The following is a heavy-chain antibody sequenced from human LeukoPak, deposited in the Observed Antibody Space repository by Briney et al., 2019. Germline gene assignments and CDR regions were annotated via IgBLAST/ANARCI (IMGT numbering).Heavy chain of an antibody. V-gene: IGHV3-23*01. D-gene: IGHD3-10*01. CDR2: ISGSGGST. Sequence: QTGGSLRLSCAASGFTFSSYAMSWVRQAPGKGLEWVSAISGSGGSTYYADSVKGRFTISRDNSKNTLYLQMNSLRAEDTAVYYCAKEGHYYGSGSYDQGDAFDIWGQGTMVTVSS. CDR3: AKEGHYYGSGSYDQGDAFDI. CDR1: GFTFSSYA. J-gene: IGHJ3*02.